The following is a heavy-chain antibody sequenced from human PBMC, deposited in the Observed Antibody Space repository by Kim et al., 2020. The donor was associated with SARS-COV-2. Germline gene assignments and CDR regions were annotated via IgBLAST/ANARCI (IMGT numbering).Heavy chain of an antibody. CDR3: ARGRRYNCDY. J-gene: IGHJ4*02. CDR2: IYPGDSET. Sequence: GESLQISCKASGYSFSTYWIGWVRQMPGKGLEWMGIIYPGDSETRYSPSFQGQVTISVDKSITTAHLQLSGLKASDTAIYYCARGRRYNCDYWGQGTQVTVSS. D-gene: IGHD3-9*01. V-gene: IGHV5-51*01. CDR1: GYSFSTYW.